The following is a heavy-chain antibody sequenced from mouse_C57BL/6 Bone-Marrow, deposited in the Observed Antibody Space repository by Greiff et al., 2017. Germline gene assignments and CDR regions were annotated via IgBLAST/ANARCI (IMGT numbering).Heavy chain of an antibody. CDR2: INPYNGGT. Sequence: VQLQQSGPVLVKPGASVKMSCKASGYTFTDYYMNWVKQSHGKSLEWIGVINPYNGGTSYNQKFKGKATLTVDKSSSTAYMELNSLTSEDSAVYYCAITTVVATPYAMDYWGQGTSVTVSS. CDR3: AITTVVATPYAMDY. J-gene: IGHJ4*01. D-gene: IGHD1-1*01. V-gene: IGHV1-19*01. CDR1: GYTFTDYY.